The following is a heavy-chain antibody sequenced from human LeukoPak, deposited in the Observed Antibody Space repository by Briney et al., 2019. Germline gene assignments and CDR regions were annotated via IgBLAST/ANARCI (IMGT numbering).Heavy chain of an antibody. J-gene: IGHJ5*02. CDR1: GYTFTGYY. V-gene: IGHV1-2*02. CDR3: ARGAGYCSSTSCSWFDP. Sequence: ASVKVSCKASGYTFTGYYMHWGRQAPGQGLEWMGWINPNSGGTNYSQKFQGRVTMTRDTSISTAYMELSRQRSDDTAVYYCARGAGYCSSTSCSWFDPWGQGTLVTVSS. CDR2: INPNSGGT. D-gene: IGHD2-2*03.